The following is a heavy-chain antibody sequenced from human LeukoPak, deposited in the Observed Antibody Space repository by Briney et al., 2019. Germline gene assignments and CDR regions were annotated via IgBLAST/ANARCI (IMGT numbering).Heavy chain of an antibody. V-gene: IGHV3-66*01. CDR3: ARDPLSDYLTYYFDY. CDR1: GLTVSTNY. Sequence: PGGTLRLSCEASGLTVSTNYMSWVRQAPGKGLEWVSVLYSGGDTYYADSVKGRFTISRDNAKNSLSLQMSSLRAEDTAVYYCARDPLSDYLTYYFDYWGQGTLVTVSS. CDR2: LYSGGDT. J-gene: IGHJ4*02. D-gene: IGHD4-17*01.